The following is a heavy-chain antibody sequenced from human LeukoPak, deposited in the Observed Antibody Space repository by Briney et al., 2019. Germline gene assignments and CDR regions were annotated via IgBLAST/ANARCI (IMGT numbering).Heavy chain of an antibody. J-gene: IGHJ5*02. CDR2: ISSSGSTI. CDR1: GFTFSDYY. Sequence: GGSLRLSCAASGFTFSDYYMSWIRQAPGKGPEWVSYISSSGSTIYYADSVKGRFTISRDNAKNSLYLQMNSLRAEDTAVYYCARYLLVVSGPSDAWGQGTLVTVSS. V-gene: IGHV3-11*01. D-gene: IGHD6-19*01. CDR3: ARYLLVVSGPSDA.